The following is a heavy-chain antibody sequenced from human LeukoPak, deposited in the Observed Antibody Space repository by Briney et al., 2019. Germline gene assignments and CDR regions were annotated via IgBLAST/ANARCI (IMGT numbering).Heavy chain of an antibody. CDR2: ISGDGGST. CDR1: GFTFDDYA. J-gene: IGHJ6*03. CDR3: ARAGIVGLFYYYMDV. Sequence: PGGSLRLSCAASGFTFDDYAMHWVRQAPGKGLEWVSLISGDGGSTYYADSVKGRFTISRDNSKNSLYLQMNSLRTEDTALYYCARAGIVGLFYYYMDVWGKGTTVTVSS. V-gene: IGHV3-43*02. D-gene: IGHD2-21*01.